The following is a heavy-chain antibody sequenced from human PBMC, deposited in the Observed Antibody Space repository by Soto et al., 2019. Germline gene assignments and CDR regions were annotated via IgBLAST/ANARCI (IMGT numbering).Heavy chain of an antibody. V-gene: IGHV4-39*01. CDR2: IYYSGST. J-gene: IGHJ1*01. Sequence: QLQLQESGPGLVKPSETLSLTCTVSGGSISSSSYYWGWIRQPPGTGLEWIGSIYYSGSTYYNPSRKSRVTISVDTSKNQFSLKLSSGTAADTAVYYCASQHSSGDQHWGQGTLVTVSS. CDR3: ASQHSSGDQH. CDR1: GGSISSSSYY. D-gene: IGHD6-25*01.